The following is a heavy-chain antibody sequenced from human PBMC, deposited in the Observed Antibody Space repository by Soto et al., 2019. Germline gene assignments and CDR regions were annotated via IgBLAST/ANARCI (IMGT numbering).Heavy chain of an antibody. CDR1: GGTFSSYA. V-gene: IGHV1-69*13. CDR2: IIPIFGTA. CDR3: ARDLVYYGSGSPARFDP. Sequence: SVKVSCKASGGTFSSYAISWVRQALGQGLEWMGGIIPIFGTANYAQKFQGRVTITADESTSTAYMELSSLRSEDTAVYYCARDLVYYGSGSPARFDPWGQGTLVTVSS. J-gene: IGHJ5*02. D-gene: IGHD3-10*01.